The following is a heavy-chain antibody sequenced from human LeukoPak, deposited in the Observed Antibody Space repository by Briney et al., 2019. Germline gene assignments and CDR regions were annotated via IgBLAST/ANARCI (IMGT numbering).Heavy chain of an antibody. CDR3: ARECIAVAGTRGGAFDI. Sequence: SETLSLTCTVSGGSISSYYWSWIRQPPGKGLEWIGYIYYSGSTNYNPSLKSRVTISVDTSKNQFSLKLSSATAADTAVYYCARECIAVAGTRGGAFDIWGQGTMVTVSS. D-gene: IGHD6-19*01. CDR1: GGSISSYY. CDR2: IYYSGST. V-gene: IGHV4-59*01. J-gene: IGHJ3*02.